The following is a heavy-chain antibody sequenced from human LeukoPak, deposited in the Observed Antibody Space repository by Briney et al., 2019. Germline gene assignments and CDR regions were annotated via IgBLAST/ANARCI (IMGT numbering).Heavy chain of an antibody. V-gene: IGHV4-38-2*01. CDR2: IYHSGST. J-gene: IGHJ3*02. CDR1: GYSISSGYY. Sequence: SETLSLTCAVSGYSISSGYYWGWIRQPPGKGLEWIGSIYHSGSTYYNPSLKSRVTISVDTSKNQFSLKLSSVTAADTAVYHCARPLEAAFDIWGQGTMVTVSS. CDR3: ARPLEAAFDI.